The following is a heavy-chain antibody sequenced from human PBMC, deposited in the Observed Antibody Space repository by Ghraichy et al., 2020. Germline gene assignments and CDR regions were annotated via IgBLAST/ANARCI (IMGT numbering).Heavy chain of an antibody. J-gene: IGHJ3*02. CDR1: GGSISSGDYY. Sequence: SETLSLTCTVSGGSISSGDYYWSWIRQPPGKGLEWIGYIYYSGSTYYNPSLKSRVTISVDTSKNQFSLKLSSVTAADTAVYYCASPIVGATTWLDNDAFDIWGQGTMVTVSS. V-gene: IGHV4-30-4*01. CDR3: ASPIVGATTWLDNDAFDI. D-gene: IGHD1-26*01. CDR2: IYYSGST.